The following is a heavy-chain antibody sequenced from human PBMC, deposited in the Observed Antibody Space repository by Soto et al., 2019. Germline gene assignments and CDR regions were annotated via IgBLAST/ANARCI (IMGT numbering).Heavy chain of an antibody. J-gene: IGHJ6*03. CDR1: GFTFSSYG. V-gene: IGHV3-33*01. Sequence: QVQLVESGGGVVQPGRSLRLSCAASGFTFSSYGMHWVRQAPGKGLEWVAVIWYDGSNKYYADSVKGRFTISRDNSKNTLYLQMNSLRAEDTAVYYCATKGLYYYYYYMDVWGKGTTVTVSS. CDR3: ATKGLYYYYYYMDV. D-gene: IGHD4-17*01. CDR2: IWYDGSNK.